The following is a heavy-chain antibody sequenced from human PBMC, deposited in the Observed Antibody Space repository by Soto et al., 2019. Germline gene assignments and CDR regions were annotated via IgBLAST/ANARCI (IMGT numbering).Heavy chain of an antibody. CDR2: IRSKAYGGTT. D-gene: IGHD5-12*01. CDR1: GFTFGDYA. V-gene: IGHV3-49*04. CDR3: TRGLVGMATIDY. Sequence: GGSLRLSCTASGFTFGDYAMSWVRQAPGKGLEWVGFIRSKAYGGTTEYAASVKGGFTISRDDSKSIAYLQMNSLKTEDTAVYYCTRGLVGMATIDYWGQGTLVTVSS. J-gene: IGHJ4*02.